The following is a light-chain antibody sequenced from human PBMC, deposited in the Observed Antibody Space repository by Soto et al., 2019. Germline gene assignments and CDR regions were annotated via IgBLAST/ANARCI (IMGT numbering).Light chain of an antibody. Sequence: QSVLTQPASVSGSDGQSITISCTAISSDVGGYKHVSWYQQRPGKAPKLMIYEVSNRPSGVSNRFSGSKSGSTASLTISGLQSDDEAHYYCASYISSSILVFGTGTKLTVL. CDR3: ASYISSSILV. V-gene: IGLV2-14*01. CDR2: EVS. J-gene: IGLJ1*01. CDR1: SSDVGGYKH.